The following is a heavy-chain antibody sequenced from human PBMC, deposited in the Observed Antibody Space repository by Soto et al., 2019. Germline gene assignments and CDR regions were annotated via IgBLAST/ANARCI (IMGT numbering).Heavy chain of an antibody. Sequence: SETLSLTCTVSGGSISSSSYYWGWIRQPPGKGLEWIGSIYYSGSTYYNPSLKSRVTISVDTSKNQFSLKLSSVTAADTAVYYCARDSESYSGYDLNWFDPWGQGTLVTVSS. CDR3: ARDSESYSGYDLNWFDP. CDR2: IYYSGST. D-gene: IGHD5-12*01. J-gene: IGHJ5*02. V-gene: IGHV4-39*02. CDR1: GGSISSSSYY.